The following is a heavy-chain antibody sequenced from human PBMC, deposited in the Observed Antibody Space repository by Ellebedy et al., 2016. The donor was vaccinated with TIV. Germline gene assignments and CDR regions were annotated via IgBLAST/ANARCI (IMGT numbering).Heavy chain of an antibody. D-gene: IGHD2-2*01. CDR1: GYTFSEYY. Sequence: ASVKVSCXASGYTFSEYYVHWVRQAPGQGLEWMGWISTYYGNTNYAQKVQGRVTMTTDTSTSTAYMELRSLRSDDTAVYYCARDRGTSYYFDDWGQGTLVTVSS. J-gene: IGHJ4*02. V-gene: IGHV1-18*04. CDR2: ISTYYGNT. CDR3: ARDRGTSYYFDD.